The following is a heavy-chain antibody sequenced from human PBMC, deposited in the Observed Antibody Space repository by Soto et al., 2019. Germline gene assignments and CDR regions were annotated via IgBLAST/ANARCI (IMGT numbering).Heavy chain of an antibody. CDR1: GFTFSSYV. V-gene: IGHV3-23*01. CDR2: ISGSGGNT. J-gene: IGHJ5*02. D-gene: IGHD3-22*01. Sequence: GGSLRLSCAASGFTFSSYVMSWVRQAPGKGLEWVSAISGSGGNTYYADSVKGRFTISRDNSKNTLFLQMNSLRAEDTALYLCAKEMGDYYDSSGSWFDPWGQGTLVTVSS. CDR3: AKEMGDYYDSSGSWFDP.